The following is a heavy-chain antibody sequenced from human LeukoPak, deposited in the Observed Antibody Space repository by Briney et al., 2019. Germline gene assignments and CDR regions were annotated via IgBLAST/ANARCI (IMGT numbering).Heavy chain of an antibody. CDR2: IIPIFGTA. Sequence: GASVKASCKASGGTFSSYAISWVRQAPGQGLEWMGGIIPIFGTANYAQKFQGRVTITTDESTSTAYMELSSLRSEDTAVYYCARASIQDYYDSSGSFDYWGQGTLVTVSS. J-gene: IGHJ4*02. D-gene: IGHD3-22*01. CDR3: ARASIQDYYDSSGSFDY. CDR1: GGTFSSYA. V-gene: IGHV1-69*05.